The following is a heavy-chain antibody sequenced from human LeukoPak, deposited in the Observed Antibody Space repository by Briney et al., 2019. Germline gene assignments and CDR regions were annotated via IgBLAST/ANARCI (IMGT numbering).Heavy chain of an antibody. CDR3: ARDLIYGSGEY. V-gene: IGHV3-21*01. J-gene: IGHJ4*02. Sequence: GGSLRLSCAASGFSFSSYSMHWVRQAPGKGLQWFSSISRSSNYKFYADSVKGRFTISRDNAKNSLYLQMNSLRAEDTAVYYCARDLIYGSGEYWGQGTLVTVSS. CDR2: ISRSSNYK. D-gene: IGHD3-10*01. CDR1: GFSFSSYS.